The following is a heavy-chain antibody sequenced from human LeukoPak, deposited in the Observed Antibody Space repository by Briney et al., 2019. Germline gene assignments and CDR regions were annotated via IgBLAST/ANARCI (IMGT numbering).Heavy chain of an antibody. CDR1: GGSFSGYY. V-gene: IGHV4-34*01. CDR3: ARRGYGGNSRSRVFYYYYYMDV. D-gene: IGHD4-23*01. J-gene: IGHJ6*03. Sequence: SETLSLTCAVYGGSFSGYYWSWIRQPPGKGLEWIGEIKHSGSTNYNPSLKSRVTISVDTSKNQFSLKLSSVTAADTAVYYCARRGYGGNSRSRVFYYYYYMDVWGKGTTVTISS. CDR2: IKHSGST.